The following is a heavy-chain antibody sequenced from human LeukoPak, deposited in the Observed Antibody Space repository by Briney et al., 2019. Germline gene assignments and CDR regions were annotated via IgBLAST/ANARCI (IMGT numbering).Heavy chain of an antibody. CDR3: ARDPAQSYYTDV. V-gene: IGHV1-2*02. CDR1: GYSFTAYY. J-gene: IGHJ6*03. CDR2: MNPKSPGT. Sequence: ASVKVSCKASGYSFTAYYIHWVRQAPGQGLEWMGWMNPKSPGTNYAQKFQGRVTMTRDKSISTAYMELSSLTSDDSAVYYCARDPAQSYYTDVWGIGTTVTVSS.